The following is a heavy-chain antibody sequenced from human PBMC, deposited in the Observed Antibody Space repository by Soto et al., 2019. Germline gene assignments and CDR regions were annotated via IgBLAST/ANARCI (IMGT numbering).Heavy chain of an antibody. D-gene: IGHD3-10*01. CDR1: GYTFSNSD. V-gene: IGHV1-8*01. CDR2: VNPNNGDT. CDR3: AKVSRKGSAIDFDY. J-gene: IGHJ4*02. Sequence: QVQLVQSGAELKKPGASVKVSCKASGYTFSNSDMNWVRHATGQVREWIGWVNPNNGDTGYAQKFQGRVTLTTDISTTTAYMELTSLRSEDTAIYYCAKVSRKGSAIDFDYWGQGTLITVSS.